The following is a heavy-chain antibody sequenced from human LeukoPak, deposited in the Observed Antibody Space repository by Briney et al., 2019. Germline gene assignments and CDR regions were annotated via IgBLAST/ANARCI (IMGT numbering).Heavy chain of an antibody. Sequence: VASVKVSCKASGYTFTSYYMHWVRQAPGQGLEWMGIINPSGGSTSYAQKFQGRVTMTRDMSTGTVYMELSSLRSEDTAVYYCARDHSYAYSADYWGQGTLVTVSS. V-gene: IGHV1-46*01. CDR3: ARDHSYAYSADY. J-gene: IGHJ4*02. CDR2: INPSGGST. D-gene: IGHD2-2*01. CDR1: GYTFTSYY.